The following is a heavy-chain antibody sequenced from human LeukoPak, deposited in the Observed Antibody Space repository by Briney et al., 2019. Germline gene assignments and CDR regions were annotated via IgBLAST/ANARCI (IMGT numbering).Heavy chain of an antibody. V-gene: IGHV3-30-3*01. CDR2: ISYDGSNK. CDR3: AREITVVTSPARFDY. CDR1: GFTFSSYA. D-gene: IGHD4-23*01. J-gene: IGHJ4*02. Sequence: PGGSLRLSCAASGFTFSSYAMHWVRPAPGKGLEWVAVISYDGSNKYYAHSVKGRFTISRDNSKNTLYLQMNSLRAEDTAVYYCAREITVVTSPARFDYWGQGTLVTVSS.